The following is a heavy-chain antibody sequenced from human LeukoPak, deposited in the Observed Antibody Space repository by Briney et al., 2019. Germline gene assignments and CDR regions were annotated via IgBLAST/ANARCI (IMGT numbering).Heavy chain of an antibody. CDR1: GFTFSSYG. CDR2: IRYDGSNK. Sequence: GGSLRLSCAASGFTFSSYGMHWVRQAPGKGLEWVAFIRYDGSNKYYADSVKGRFTISRDNSKNTLYLQMNSLRAEDTAVYYCAKDREVVAATFDFDYWGQGTLVTVSS. D-gene: IGHD2-15*01. J-gene: IGHJ4*02. CDR3: AKDREVVAATFDFDY. V-gene: IGHV3-30*02.